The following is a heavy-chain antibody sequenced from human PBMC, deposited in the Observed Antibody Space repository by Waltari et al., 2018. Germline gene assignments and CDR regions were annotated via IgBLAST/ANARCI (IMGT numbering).Heavy chain of an antibody. Sequence: QVQLVESGGGVVQPGGSLRLSCAASGFTFSSYGMHWVRQAPGKGLEWIGYIYYSGSTNYNPSLKSRVTISVDTSKNQFSLKLSSVTAADTAVYYCARHVGGGIVATIIDYWGQGTLVTVSS. V-gene: IGHV4-59*08. J-gene: IGHJ4*02. CDR2: IYYSGST. CDR3: ARHVGGGIVATIIDY. CDR1: GFTFSSYG. D-gene: IGHD5-12*01.